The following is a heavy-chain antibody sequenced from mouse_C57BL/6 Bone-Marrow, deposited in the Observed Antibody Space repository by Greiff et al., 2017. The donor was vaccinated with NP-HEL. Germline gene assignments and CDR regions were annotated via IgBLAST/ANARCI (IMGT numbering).Heavy chain of an antibody. CDR2: IDPETGGT. CDR3: TRGSTMVTTPFAY. CDR1: GYTFTDYE. Sequence: VQLQQSGAELVRPGASVTLSCKASGYTFTDYEMHWVKQTPVHGLEWIGAIDPETGGTAYNQKFKGKAILTADKSSSTAYMELRSLTSEDSAVYYCTRGSTMVTTPFAYWGQGTLVTVSA. V-gene: IGHV1-15*01. D-gene: IGHD2-2*01. J-gene: IGHJ3*01.